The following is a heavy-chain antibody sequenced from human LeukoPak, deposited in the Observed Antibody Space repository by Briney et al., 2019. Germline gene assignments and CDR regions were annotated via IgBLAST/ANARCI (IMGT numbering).Heavy chain of an antibody. CDR1: GYTFTGYY. Sequence: ASVKVSCKASGYTFTGYYMHWVRQAPGQGLEWMGWINPNSGGTNYAQKFQGRVTMTRDTSISTAYMELSRLRSDDAAVYYCAREGLVPRNWFDPWGQGTLVTVSS. J-gene: IGHJ5*02. D-gene: IGHD2-2*01. CDR2: INPNSGGT. V-gene: IGHV1-2*02. CDR3: AREGLVPRNWFDP.